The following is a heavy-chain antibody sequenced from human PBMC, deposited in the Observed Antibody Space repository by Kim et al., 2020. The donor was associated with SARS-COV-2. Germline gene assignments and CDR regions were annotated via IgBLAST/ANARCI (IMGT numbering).Heavy chain of an antibody. CDR3: AKGVRDTAMVGDY. CDR2: ISYDGNNK. J-gene: IGHJ4*02. V-gene: IGHV3-30*18. CDR1: GFTFSNYG. D-gene: IGHD5-18*01. Sequence: GGSLRLSCAASGFTFSNYGMHWVRQAPGKGLEWVAVISYDGNNKYYGDSVKGRFTISRDNSKNTLYLQMNSLRAEDTAVYYCAKGVRDTAMVGDYWGQGTLVTVSS.